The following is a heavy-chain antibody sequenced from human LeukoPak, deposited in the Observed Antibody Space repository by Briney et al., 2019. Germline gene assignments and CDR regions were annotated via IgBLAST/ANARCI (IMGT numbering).Heavy chain of an antibody. CDR3: AKERDTAMKVKTLHYFDY. J-gene: IGHJ4*02. CDR1: GFTFSSYA. V-gene: IGHV3-23*01. Sequence: GGSLRLSCAASGFTFSSYAMSWVRQAPGKGLEWVSAISGSGGSTYYADSVKGRFTISRDNSKNTLYLQMNSLRAEDTAVYYCAKERDTAMKVKTLHYFDYWGQGTLVTVSS. CDR2: ISGSGGST. D-gene: IGHD5-18*01.